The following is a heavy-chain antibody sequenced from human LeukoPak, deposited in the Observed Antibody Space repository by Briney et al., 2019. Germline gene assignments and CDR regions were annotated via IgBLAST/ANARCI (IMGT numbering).Heavy chain of an antibody. D-gene: IGHD6-6*01. J-gene: IGHJ4*02. Sequence: SETLSLTCTVSGGSMSSYYWSWIRQPPGKGLEWIGYIYYSGSTNYNPSLKSRVTISVDTSKNQFSLNLSSVTAADTAVYYCARLYSSSSHGLYFDHWGQGTLVTVSS. CDR3: ARLYSSSSHGLYFDH. CDR1: GGSMSSYY. V-gene: IGHV4-59*08. CDR2: IYYSGST.